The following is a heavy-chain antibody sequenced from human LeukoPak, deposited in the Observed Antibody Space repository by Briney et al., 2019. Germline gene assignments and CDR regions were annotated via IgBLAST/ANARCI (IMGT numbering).Heavy chain of an antibody. CDR2: INPNSGGT. J-gene: IGHJ4*02. D-gene: IGHD3-22*01. CDR1: GYTFTGYY. Sequence: ASVKVPCKASGYTFTGYYMHWVRQAPGQGLEWMGWINPNSGGTNYAQKFQGRVTMTRDTSISTAYMELSRLRSDDTAFYYCARDSAQALYYYDSGGYYYFDYWGQGTLVTVSS. V-gene: IGHV1-2*02. CDR3: ARDSAQALYYYDSGGYYYFDY.